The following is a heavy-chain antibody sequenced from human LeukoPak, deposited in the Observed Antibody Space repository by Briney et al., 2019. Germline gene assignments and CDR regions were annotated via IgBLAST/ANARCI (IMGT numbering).Heavy chain of an antibody. V-gene: IGHV4-34*01. CDR3: ASGGYYKGDY. J-gene: IGHJ4*02. D-gene: IGHD1-26*01. CDR2: INHSGST. CDR1: GGSFSGYY. Sequence: SETLSLTCAVDGGSFSGYYWSWIRQPPGKGLEWIGEINHSGSTNYNPSLKSRVTISVDTSKNQFSLKLSSVTAADTAVYYCASGGYYKGDYWGQGTLVTVSS.